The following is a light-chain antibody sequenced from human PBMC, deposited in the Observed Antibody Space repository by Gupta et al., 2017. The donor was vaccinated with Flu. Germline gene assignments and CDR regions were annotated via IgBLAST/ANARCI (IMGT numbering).Light chain of an antibody. Sequence: EIVMPQSPATLSVSPGDRATLSCRASQSVNSIYLAWYQQKPGQAPRLLIYGAYTRATGFPARFSGSGSGTEFTLTISSLQSEDLAVYYCQQYQSWPLTFGGGTRVEIK. CDR3: QQYQSWPLT. V-gene: IGKV3-15*01. J-gene: IGKJ4*01. CDR1: QSVNSIY. CDR2: GAY.